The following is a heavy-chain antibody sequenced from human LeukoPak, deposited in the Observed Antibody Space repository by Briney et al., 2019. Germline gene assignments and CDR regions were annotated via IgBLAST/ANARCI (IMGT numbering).Heavy chain of an antibody. CDR1: GGSISSGGYY. CDR2: IYHSGST. V-gene: IGHV4-30-2*01. Sequence: SETLSLTCTVSGGSISSGGYYWSWIRQPPGKGLEWIGYIYHSGSTYYNPSLKSRVTISVDRSKNQLSLKLSSVTAADTAVYYCARSMTYYDFWSGSGGAFDIWGQGTMVTVSS. D-gene: IGHD3-3*01. J-gene: IGHJ3*02. CDR3: ARSMTYYDFWSGSGGAFDI.